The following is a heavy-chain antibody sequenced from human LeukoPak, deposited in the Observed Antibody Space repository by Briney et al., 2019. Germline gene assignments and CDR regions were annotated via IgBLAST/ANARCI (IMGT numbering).Heavy chain of an antibody. J-gene: IGHJ4*02. CDR3: AREVRPGYSRGCLTAY. CDR2: INAGHANT. CDR1: GYSFTTYA. V-gene: IGHV1-3*01. D-gene: IGHD6-19*01. Sequence: ASVKVSCKASGYSFTTYAIQWVRQAPGQRLEWMGCINAGHANTKYSQKFQGRVTITRDTSASTAYMELSSLRSEDTAVYYCAREVRPGYSRGCLTAYGGKEPLVTSPS.